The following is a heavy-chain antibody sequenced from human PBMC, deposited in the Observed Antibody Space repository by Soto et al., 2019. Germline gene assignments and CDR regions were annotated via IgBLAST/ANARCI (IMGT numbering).Heavy chain of an antibody. J-gene: IGHJ6*03. CDR3: SRQASDFWSGKPQYYMDV. CDR1: GFTFSGSA. CDR2: IRSKGNNYAT. D-gene: IGHD3-3*01. V-gene: IGHV3-73*01. Sequence: PGGSLRVSWAASGFTFSGSAMHWVRQASGKGLEWVGRIRSKGNNYATAYGASLKGRFTISRDDSKNTAYLQMNSLNTEDTAVYYCSRQASDFWSGKPQYYMDVWGKGTTVTVFS.